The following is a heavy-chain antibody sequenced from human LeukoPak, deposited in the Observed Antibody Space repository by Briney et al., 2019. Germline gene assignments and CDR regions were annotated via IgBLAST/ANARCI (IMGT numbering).Heavy chain of an antibody. CDR2: IIPIFGTA. V-gene: IGHV1-69*05. D-gene: IGHD5/OR15-5a*01. CDR1: GGTFSSYA. CDR3: ATSLNYYYYYYMDV. J-gene: IGHJ6*03. Sequence: SVKVSCKASGGTFSSYAISWVRQAPGQGLEWMGGIIPIFGTANYAQKFQGRVTITTDESTSTAYMEPSSLRSEDTAVYYCATSLNYYYYYYMDVWGKGTTVTVSS.